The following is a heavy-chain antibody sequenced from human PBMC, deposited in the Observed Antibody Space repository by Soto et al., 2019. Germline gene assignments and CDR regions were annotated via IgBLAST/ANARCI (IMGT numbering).Heavy chain of an antibody. CDR3: AKWTDTVVEAALAGGAFDI. D-gene: IGHD2-2*01. J-gene: IGHJ3*02. CDR1: GFSFSTYA. CDR2: ISASGATT. V-gene: IGHV3-23*01. Sequence: EVQLLESGGNLVQPGGSLRLSCVASGFSFSTYALTWVRQVPGKGLEWVSGISASGATTYYADSVKGRFTISRDNSKNTVFLHMTSLRAEDTALYYCAKWTDTVVEAALAGGAFDIWGQGTTVTVSS.